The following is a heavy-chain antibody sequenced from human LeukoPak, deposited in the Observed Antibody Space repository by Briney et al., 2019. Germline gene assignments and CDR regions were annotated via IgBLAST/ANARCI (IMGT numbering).Heavy chain of an antibody. CDR2: ISSSSSYT. Sequence: GGSLRLSCAASGFTFSDYYMSWIRQAPGKGLEWVSYISSSSSYTNYADSVKGRFTISRDNAKNSLYLQMNSLRAEDTAVYYCARVPGGSSGWFDYWGQGTLVTVSS. CDR3: ARVPGGSSGWFDY. V-gene: IGHV3-11*05. D-gene: IGHD6-19*01. CDR1: GFTFSDYY. J-gene: IGHJ4*02.